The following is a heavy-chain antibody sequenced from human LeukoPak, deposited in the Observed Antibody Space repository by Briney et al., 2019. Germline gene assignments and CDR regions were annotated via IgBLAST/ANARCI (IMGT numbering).Heavy chain of an antibody. V-gene: IGHV3-53*01. CDR3: ARALFFDC. D-gene: IGHD2-21*01. CDR2: IYSDGRA. J-gene: IGHJ4*02. Sequence: PGGSLRLSCAASGFTVSSNYMSWVRQAPGKGLEWVSIIYSDGRANYADSVKGRFTISRDNSKNTLYLQMNSLRAEDTAVYYCARALFFDCWGQGTLVTVSS. CDR1: GFTVSSNY.